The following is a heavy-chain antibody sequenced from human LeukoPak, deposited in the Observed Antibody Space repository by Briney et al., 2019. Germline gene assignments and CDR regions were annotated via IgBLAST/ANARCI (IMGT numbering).Heavy chain of an antibody. V-gene: IGHV3-7*01. J-gene: IGHJ4*02. Sequence: GGSLRLSCAASGFIFSPYWVTWVRQAPGMGLEWVANMKEDGGEKFYVDSVRGRFTISRDNAKNSLYLQMNSLRAEDTAVYYCARLKIYCTGGVCLSPIDYWGQGTLVTVSS. CDR3: ARLKIYCTGGVCLSPIDY. D-gene: IGHD2-8*02. CDR1: GFIFSPYW. CDR2: MKEDGGEK.